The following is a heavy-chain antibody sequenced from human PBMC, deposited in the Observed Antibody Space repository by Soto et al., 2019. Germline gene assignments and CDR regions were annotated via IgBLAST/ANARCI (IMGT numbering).Heavy chain of an antibody. CDR2: IIPIFGTA. Sequence: QVQLVQSGAEVKKPGSSVKVSCKASGGTFSSYAISWVRQAPGQGLEWMGGIIPIFGTANYAQKFQGRVTITADESTSTAYRELSSLRSEDTAVDYCARDDFTTSGYEIYYYYGMDVWGQGTTVTVSS. CDR1: GGTFSSYA. D-gene: IGHD5-12*01. J-gene: IGHJ6*02. V-gene: IGHV1-69*01. CDR3: ARDDFTTSGYEIYYYYGMDV.